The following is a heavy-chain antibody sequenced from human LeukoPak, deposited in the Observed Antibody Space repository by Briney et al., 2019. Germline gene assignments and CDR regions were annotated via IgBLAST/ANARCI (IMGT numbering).Heavy chain of an antibody. CDR2: ISSSSSTI. CDR1: GFTFSSYS. J-gene: IGHJ4*02. D-gene: IGHD2-21*01. V-gene: IGHV3-48*04. Sequence: GGSLRLSCAASGFTFSSYSMNWVRQAPGKGLEWVSYISSSSSTIYYADSVKGRFTISRDNAKNSLYLQMNSLRAEDTAVYYCARDLLGSMRVREDEIDYWGQGTLVTVSS. CDR3: ARDLLGSMRVREDEIDY.